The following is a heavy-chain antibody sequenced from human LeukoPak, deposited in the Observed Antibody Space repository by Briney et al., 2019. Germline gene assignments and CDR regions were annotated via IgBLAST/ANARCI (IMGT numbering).Heavy chain of an antibody. V-gene: IGHV4-39*07. CDR3: ARGPPLLRYFDWLLPFDY. Sequence: SETLSLTCAVSGGSISSSYYHWGWIRQPPGKGLEWIGSIYYSGNTYYHPSLKSRVTISVDTSKNQFSLKLISVTAADTAVYYCARGPPLLRYFDWLLPFDYWGQGTLVTVSS. CDR1: GGSISSSYYH. D-gene: IGHD3-9*01. J-gene: IGHJ4*02. CDR2: IYYSGNT.